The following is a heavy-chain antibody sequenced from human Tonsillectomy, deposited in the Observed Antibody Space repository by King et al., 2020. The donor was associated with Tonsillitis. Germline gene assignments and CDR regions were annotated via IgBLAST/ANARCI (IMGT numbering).Heavy chain of an antibody. Sequence: EVQLVESGGGLVQPGGSLRLSCAASGFTFSNYAMNWDRQAPGKGLEWVSGIVGSGAGTYYADSVKGRFTISRDNSKNTLYLQMNSLRADDTAVYYCAKTSYRSSFGLDVWGQGTTVTVSS. CDR3: AKTSYRSSFGLDV. CDR1: GFTFSNYA. CDR2: IVGSGAGT. V-gene: IGHV3-23*04. J-gene: IGHJ6*02. D-gene: IGHD6-19*01.